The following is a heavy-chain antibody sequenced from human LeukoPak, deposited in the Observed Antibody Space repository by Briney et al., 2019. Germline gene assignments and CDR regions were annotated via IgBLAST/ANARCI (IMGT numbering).Heavy chain of an antibody. V-gene: IGHV3-30*02. CDR3: AKVPRDQLPRYYYYYYMDV. CDR2: IRYDGSNK. D-gene: IGHD2-2*01. Sequence: GGSLRLSCAASGFTFSSYGMHWVRQAPGKGLEGVAFIRYDGSNKYYADSVKGRFTISRDNSKNTLYLQMNSLRAEDTAVYYCAKVPRDQLPRYYYYYYMDVWGKGTTVTVSS. CDR1: GFTFSSYG. J-gene: IGHJ6*03.